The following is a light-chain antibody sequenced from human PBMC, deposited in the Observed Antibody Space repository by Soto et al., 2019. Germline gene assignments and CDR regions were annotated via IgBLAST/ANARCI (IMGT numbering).Light chain of an antibody. J-gene: IGLJ1*01. CDR3: CSCTSRNTDV. V-gene: IGLV2-14*01. CDR1: SSDVGGYNY. Sequence: QSALTQPASVSGSPGQSITISCTGTSSDVGGYNYVSWYQQHPDKAPKLMIYDVSNRPSGVSNRFSGSKSGNTASLTISAPEDEDETDYYCCSCTSRNTDVFGAGTKLTVL. CDR2: DVS.